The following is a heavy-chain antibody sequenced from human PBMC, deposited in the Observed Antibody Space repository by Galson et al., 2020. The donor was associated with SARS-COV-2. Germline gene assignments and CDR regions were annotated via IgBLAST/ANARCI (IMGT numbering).Heavy chain of an antibody. J-gene: IGHJ4*02. V-gene: IGHV3-48*04. CDR3: ARERLEY. Sequence: PGGSLRLPCAASGLTLSRYTMNWVRHPPVKGLELVAYIRSSSGTIYYADSVKGRFTISSDNAKSSLYLQLNSLRVEDTAVYYCARERLEYWGQGTLVTVSS. CDR1: GLTLSRYT. D-gene: IGHD1-1*01. CDR2: IRSSSGTI.